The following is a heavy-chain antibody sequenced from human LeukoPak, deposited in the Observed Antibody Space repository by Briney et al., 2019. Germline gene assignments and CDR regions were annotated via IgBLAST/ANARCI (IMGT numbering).Heavy chain of an antibody. D-gene: IGHD2-8*02. J-gene: IGHJ4*02. CDR2: INPSSGGT. CDR1: GYTFTGYY. CDR3: TRGPSGADY. V-gene: IGHV1-2*06. Sequence: GASVKVSCKVSGYTFTGYYLHWVRQAPGQGLEWMGRINPSSGGTNYAQKFQGRVTMTRDTSINTAYMGLSNLRSDDTAVYYCTRGPSGADYWGQGTLVTVSS.